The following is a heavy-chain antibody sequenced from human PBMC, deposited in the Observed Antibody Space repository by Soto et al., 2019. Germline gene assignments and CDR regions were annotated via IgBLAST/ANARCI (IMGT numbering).Heavy chain of an antibody. V-gene: IGHV4-59*01. CDR1: GGSISSYC. D-gene: IGHD1-26*01. CDR2: IYYSGST. Sequence: SETLSLTCTVSGGSISSYCWSWIRQPPGKGLEWIGYIYYSGSTNYNPSLKSRVTISVDTSKNQFSLKLSSVTAADTAVYYCARHSGSYPAHWGQGTLVTVSS. CDR3: ARHSGSYPAH. J-gene: IGHJ4*02.